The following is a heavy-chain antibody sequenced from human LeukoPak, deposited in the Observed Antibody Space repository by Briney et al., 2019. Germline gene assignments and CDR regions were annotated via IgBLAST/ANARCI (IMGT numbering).Heavy chain of an antibody. V-gene: IGHV4-30-2*01. CDR3: ARVFIGVRGGDDAFDI. D-gene: IGHD3-10*01. J-gene: IGHJ3*02. CDR2: IYHSGST. Sequence: SETLSLTCAVSGGSISSGGYSWSWIRQPPEKGLEWIGYIYHSGSTYYNPSLKSRVTISVDRSKNQFSLKLSSVTAADTAVYYCARVFIGVRGGDDAFDIWGQGTMVTVSS. CDR1: GGSISSGGYS.